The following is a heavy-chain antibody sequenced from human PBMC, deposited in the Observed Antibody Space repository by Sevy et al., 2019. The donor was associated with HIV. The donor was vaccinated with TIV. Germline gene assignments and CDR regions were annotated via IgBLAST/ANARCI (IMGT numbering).Heavy chain of an antibody. V-gene: IGHV3-30-3*01. CDR1: GFTFSYHA. CDR3: TRDTPNYDSSGYFDY. CDR2: ISYDGTKK. Sequence: GRSLRLSCAVSGFTFSYHAIHWVRQAPGKGLEWVAVISYDGTKKYYSDSLKGRFTISRDNSKNTLYLQMNSLRAEDTAVYYCTRDTPNYDSSGYFDYWGQGTLVTVSS. D-gene: IGHD3-22*01. J-gene: IGHJ4*02.